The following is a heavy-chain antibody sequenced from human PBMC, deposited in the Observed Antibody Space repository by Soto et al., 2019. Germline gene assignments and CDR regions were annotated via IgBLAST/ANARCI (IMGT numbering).Heavy chain of an antibody. CDR3: ARRQSSTLFDY. Sequence: QLQLQESGPGLVKPSETLSLTCTVSGGSISSSNYYWGWIRQPPGKGLEWIGNIYYSGITYYNPSLKHRVTISVDTSKNQVSLKLRSVTAADTAVYYCARRQSSTLFDYWGQGTLVTVSS. CDR2: IYYSGIT. D-gene: IGHD6-13*01. J-gene: IGHJ4*02. V-gene: IGHV4-39*01. CDR1: GGSISSSNYY.